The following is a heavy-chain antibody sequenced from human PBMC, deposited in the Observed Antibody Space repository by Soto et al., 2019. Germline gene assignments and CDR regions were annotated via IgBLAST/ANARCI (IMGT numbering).Heavy chain of an antibody. CDR1: GFTFGDYA. J-gene: IGHJ4*02. D-gene: IGHD3-22*01. CDR3: TRVHYYDSSGYYSYYFDY. Sequence: GGSLRLSCTASGFTFGDYAMSWFRQAPGKGLEWVGFIRSKAYGGTTEYAASVKGRFTISRDDSKSIAYLQMNSLKTEDTAVYYCTRVHYYDSSGYYSYYFDYWGQGTLVTVSS. V-gene: IGHV3-49*03. CDR2: IRSKAYGGTT.